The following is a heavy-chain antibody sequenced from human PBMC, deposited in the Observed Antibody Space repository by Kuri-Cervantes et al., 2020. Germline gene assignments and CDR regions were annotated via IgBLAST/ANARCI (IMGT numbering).Heavy chain of an antibody. V-gene: IGHV3-53*01. D-gene: IGHD3-9*01. Sequence: GESLNISCAASGFTVSSNYMSWVRQAPGKGLEWVSVIYSGGSTYYADSVKGRFTISRDNSKNTLYLQMNSLRAEDTAVYYCARGGVLDILTGLRGTDAFDIWGQGTMVTVSS. CDR1: GFTVSSNY. CDR2: IYSGGST. J-gene: IGHJ3*02. CDR3: ARGGVLDILTGLRGTDAFDI.